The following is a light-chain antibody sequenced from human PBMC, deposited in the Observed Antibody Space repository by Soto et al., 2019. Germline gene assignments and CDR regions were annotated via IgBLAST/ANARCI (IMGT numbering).Light chain of an antibody. CDR2: DVS. V-gene: IGLV2-14*03. J-gene: IGLJ2*01. CDR1: SSDIGDYNY. CDR3: SSYTGGSTVV. Sequence: QSALTQPASVSGSPGQSIAISCTGTSSDIGDYNYVSWYQHHPGKVPKLMIYDVSNRPSGVSDRFSGSMSGNTASLTISGLPPEDEADYYCSSYTGGSTVVFGGGTKLTVL.